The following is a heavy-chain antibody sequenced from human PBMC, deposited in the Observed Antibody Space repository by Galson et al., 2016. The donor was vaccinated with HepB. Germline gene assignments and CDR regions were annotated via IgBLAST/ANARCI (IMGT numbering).Heavy chain of an antibody. D-gene: IGHD1-26*01. J-gene: IGHJ6*02. Sequence: SLRLSCAASGFVFSDYSLNWVRQAPGKGLEWISYISRSSISIYYADSVKGRFTISRDNAKNSLYLQMNSLRDEYTAVYYCARDREGRFLEGIVGGLDYYYHGMDVWGQGTTVTVSS. CDR1: GFVFSDYS. V-gene: IGHV3-48*02. CDR3: ARDREGRFLEGIVGGLDYYYHGMDV. CDR2: ISRSSISI.